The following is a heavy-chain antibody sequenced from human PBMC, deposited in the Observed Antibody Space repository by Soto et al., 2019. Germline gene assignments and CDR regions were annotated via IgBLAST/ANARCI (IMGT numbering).Heavy chain of an antibody. CDR2: IYYSGST. CDR1: GGSTSSYY. CDR3: AATPRY. D-gene: IGHD2-15*01. J-gene: IGHJ4*02. Sequence: ASETLSLTCSVSGGSTSSYYWSWIRQPPGKGLEWIGYIYYSGSTDYSPSLKSRVTMSIDTSQNQVSLKLTSVTTADTAVYYCAATPRYWGRGTLVTVSS. V-gene: IGHV4-59*01.